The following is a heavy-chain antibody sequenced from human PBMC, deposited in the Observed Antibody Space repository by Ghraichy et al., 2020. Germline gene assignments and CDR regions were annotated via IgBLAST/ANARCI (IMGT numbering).Heavy chain of an antibody. V-gene: IGHV3-7*01. CDR1: GFTFSSYW. Sequence: GGSLRLSCAASGFTFSSYWMTWVRQAPGKGLEWVANIKQDGSETYYVDSVKGRFTISRDNARNSLYLQMNSLRAEDTDVYYCARRTGIPAAYYFDYWGQGILVTVSS. CDR3: ARRTGIPAAYYFDY. J-gene: IGHJ4*02. D-gene: IGHD6-13*01. CDR2: IKQDGSET.